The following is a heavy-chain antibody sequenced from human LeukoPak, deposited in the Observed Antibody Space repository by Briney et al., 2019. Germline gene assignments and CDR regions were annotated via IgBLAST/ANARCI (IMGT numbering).Heavy chain of an antibody. CDR3: ARDPHPRSGTDY. CDR2: ISAYNGNT. Sequence: ASVKVSCKASGYTFTSYAMHWVRQAPGQRLEWMGWISAYNGNTNYAQKLQGRVTMTTDTSTNTAYMELRSLRSDDTAMYYCARDPHPRSGTDYWGQGTLVTVSS. V-gene: IGHV1-18*01. D-gene: IGHD2-15*01. CDR1: GYTFTSYA. J-gene: IGHJ4*02.